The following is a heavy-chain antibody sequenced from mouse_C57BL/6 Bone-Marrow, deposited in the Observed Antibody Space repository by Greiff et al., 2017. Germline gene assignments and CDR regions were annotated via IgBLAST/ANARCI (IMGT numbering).Heavy chain of an antibody. CDR1: GYTFTSYW. D-gene: IGHD1-1*01. V-gene: IGHV1-64*01. CDR3: ASNYYASSPLYAMDY. J-gene: IGHJ4*01. CDR2: IHPNSGST. Sequence: QVQLQQPGAALVKPGASVKLSCTASGYTFTSYWMHWVKQRPGQGLEWIGLIHPNSGSTNYNEKFKSKATLTVDKSSSTAYMQLSSLTSEDSAFYYCASNYYASSPLYAMDYWGQGTSVTVSS.